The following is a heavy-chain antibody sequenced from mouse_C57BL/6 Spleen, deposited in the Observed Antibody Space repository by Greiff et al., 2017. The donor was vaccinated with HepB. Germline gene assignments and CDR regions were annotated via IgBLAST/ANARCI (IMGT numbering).Heavy chain of an antibody. CDR2: ILPGSGST. CDR3: ARKGMRVSTMVTTSYFYY. CDR1: GYTFTGYW. Sequence: QVQLQQSGAELMKPGASVKLSCKATGYTFTGYWIEWVKQRPGHGLEWIGEILPGSGSTNYNEKFKGKATFTADTSSNTAYMQLSSLTTEDSAIYYCARKGMRVSTMVTTSYFYYWGQGTTLTVSS. V-gene: IGHV1-9*01. D-gene: IGHD2-2*01. J-gene: IGHJ2*01.